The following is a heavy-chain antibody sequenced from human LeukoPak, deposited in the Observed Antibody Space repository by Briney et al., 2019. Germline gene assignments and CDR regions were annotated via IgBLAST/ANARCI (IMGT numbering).Heavy chain of an antibody. Sequence: PSETLSLICAVYGGSFSGYYWSWLRQPPGKGLEWLGEINHSGSTNYNPSLKSRVTISVDTSKNQFSLKLSSVTAADTAVYYCARVDNWNRGYYYYGMDVWGKGTTVTVSS. CDR1: GGSFSGYY. CDR3: ARVDNWNRGYYYYGMDV. J-gene: IGHJ6*04. V-gene: IGHV4-34*01. CDR2: INHSGST. D-gene: IGHD1-1*01.